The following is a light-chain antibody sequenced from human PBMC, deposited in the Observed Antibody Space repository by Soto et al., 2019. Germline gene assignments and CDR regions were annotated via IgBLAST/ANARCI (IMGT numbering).Light chain of an antibody. J-gene: IGKJ1*01. CDR3: QQTYSALRT. CDR2: VAS. Sequence: DIQMTQSPSSLSASVGDRVTITCRASQSISSYLNWYQQKPGKAPKLLMFVASTLQSGVPSRFSGSGSGTDFSLTISSLQPEDFATYYCQQTYSALRTLGQGTKVDIK. CDR1: QSISSY. V-gene: IGKV1-39*01.